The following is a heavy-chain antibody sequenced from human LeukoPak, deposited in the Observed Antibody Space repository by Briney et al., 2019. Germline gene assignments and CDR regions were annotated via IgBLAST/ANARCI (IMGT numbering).Heavy chain of an antibody. J-gene: IGHJ4*02. CDR3: ARVAGGSYYFDY. CDR2: MNPNSGNT. D-gene: IGHD1-26*01. Sequence: GASVKVSCKASGYTFTSYDINWVRQATGQGLEWMGWMNPNSGNTGYAQKFQGRVTMTRNTSISTACMELSSLRSEDTAVYYCARVAGGSYYFDYWGQGTLVTVSS. CDR1: GYTFTSYD. V-gene: IGHV1-8*01.